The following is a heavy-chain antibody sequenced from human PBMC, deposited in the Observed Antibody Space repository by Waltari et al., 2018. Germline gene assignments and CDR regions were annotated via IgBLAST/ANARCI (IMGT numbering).Heavy chain of an antibody. CDR1: GYTFTSYD. CDR3: ARGPYCSGGSCYSVLRWYYYYGMDV. D-gene: IGHD2-15*01. Sequence: ASGYTFTSYDINWVRQATGQGLEWMGWMNPNSGNTGYAQKFQGRVTMTRNTSISTAYMELSSLRSEDTAVYYCARGPYCSGGSCYSVLRWYYYYGMDVWGQGTTVTVSS. CDR2: MNPNSGNT. J-gene: IGHJ6*02. V-gene: IGHV1-8*01.